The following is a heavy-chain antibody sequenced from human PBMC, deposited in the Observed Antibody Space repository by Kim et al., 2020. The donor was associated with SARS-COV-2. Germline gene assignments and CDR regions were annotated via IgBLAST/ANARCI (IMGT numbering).Heavy chain of an antibody. Sequence: YHPSLKSRVTISVDTSKNQFSLKLSSVTAADTAVYYCARAIPKVGDYFDYWGQGTLVTVSS. D-gene: IGHD2-21*01. V-gene: IGHV4-59*01. CDR3: ARAIPKVGDYFDY. J-gene: IGHJ4*02.